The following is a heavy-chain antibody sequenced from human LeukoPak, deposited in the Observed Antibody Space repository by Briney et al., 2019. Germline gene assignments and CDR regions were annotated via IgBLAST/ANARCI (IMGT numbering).Heavy chain of an antibody. J-gene: IGHJ6*02. Sequence: SVKVSCKASGGTFSSYAISWVRQATGQGLEWMGGIIPIFGTANYAQKFQGRVTITADESTSTAYMELSSLRSEDTAVYYCARVSLGSYGSQHYYYYGMDVWGQGTTVTVSS. CDR2: IIPIFGTA. D-gene: IGHD1-26*01. CDR1: GGTFSSYA. V-gene: IGHV1-69*13. CDR3: ARVSLGSYGSQHYYYYGMDV.